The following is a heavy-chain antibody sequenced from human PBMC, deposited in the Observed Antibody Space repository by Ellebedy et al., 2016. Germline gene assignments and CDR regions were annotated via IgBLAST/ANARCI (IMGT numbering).Heavy chain of an antibody. CDR1: GFTFSSYG. J-gene: IGHJ4*02. CDR2: ISGSGGST. V-gene: IGHV3-23*01. CDR3: AKVRSGSGSYALDY. Sequence: GGSLRLSXAASGFTFSSYGMHWVRQAPGKGLEWVSAISGSGGSTYYADSVKGRFTISRDNSKSTLYLQMNSLRAEDTAVYYCAKVRSGSGSYALDYWGQGTLVTVSS. D-gene: IGHD3-10*01.